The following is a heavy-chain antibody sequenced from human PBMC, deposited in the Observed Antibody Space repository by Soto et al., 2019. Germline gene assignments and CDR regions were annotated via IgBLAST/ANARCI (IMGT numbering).Heavy chain of an antibody. CDR1: GFTFSSYG. Sequence: QVQLVESGGGVVQPGRSLRLSCEASGFTFSSYGMHWVRQAPGKGLEWVAVISYDGSNKYYADSVKGRFTISRDNSKNTLYLQMNSLRAEDTAVYYCAKDHVAGRVVGFDYWGQGTLVTVSS. V-gene: IGHV3-30*18. CDR2: ISYDGSNK. D-gene: IGHD6-19*01. J-gene: IGHJ4*02. CDR3: AKDHVAGRVVGFDY.